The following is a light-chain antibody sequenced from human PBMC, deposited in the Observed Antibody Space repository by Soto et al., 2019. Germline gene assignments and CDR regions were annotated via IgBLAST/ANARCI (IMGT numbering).Light chain of an antibody. V-gene: IGKV1-39*01. CDR2: AAS. J-gene: IGKJ2*01. Sequence: DIQMTQTPSSLSASVGDRVTITCRASQSISSYLNWDQQKPGKAPKRLIYAASSLQSGVPTRFSGSGSGTDFTLTISSLQPEDFAAYYCHQSYSSPRTFGQGTKVEIK. CDR3: HQSYSSPRT. CDR1: QSISSY.